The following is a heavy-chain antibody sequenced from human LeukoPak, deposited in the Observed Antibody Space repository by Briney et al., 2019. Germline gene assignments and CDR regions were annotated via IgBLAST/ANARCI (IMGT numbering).Heavy chain of an antibody. CDR3: ARVPYDYVWGSYRLGPLWY. V-gene: IGHV1-69*05. D-gene: IGHD3-16*02. Sequence: GASVKVSCKASGGTFSSYAISWVRQAPGQGLEWMGRIIPIFGTANYAQKFQGRVTITTDESTRPAYMELSSLRSEDTAVYYCARVPYDYVWGSYRLGPLWYWGQGTLVTVSS. CDR2: IIPIFGTA. CDR1: GGTFSSYA. J-gene: IGHJ4*02.